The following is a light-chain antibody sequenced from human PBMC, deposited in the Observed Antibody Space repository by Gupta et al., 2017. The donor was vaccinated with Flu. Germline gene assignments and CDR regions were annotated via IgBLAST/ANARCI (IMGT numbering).Light chain of an antibody. V-gene: IGLV1-40*01. CDR2: CNS. CDR1: SSNIGAGYD. Sequence: HSVLTQPPSVSGAPGHRVTISCTGSSSNIGAGYDGHCYQQLPARAPPLLIECNSNRPSGVPHRFSCATSCASASPVSNGRHAEDEADDYYYSSVSSIRGSGVFGTGTKVTVL. J-gene: IGLJ1*01. CDR3: YSSVSSIRGSGV.